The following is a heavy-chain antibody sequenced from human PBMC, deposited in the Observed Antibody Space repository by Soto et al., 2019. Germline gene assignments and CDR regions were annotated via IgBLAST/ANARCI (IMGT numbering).Heavy chain of an antibody. V-gene: IGHV4-4*02. Sequence: SETLSLTCAVSGGSISSSNWWSWVRQPPGKGLEWIGEIYHSGSTNYNPSLKSRVTISVDKSKNQFSLKLSSVTAADTAVYYCARGIVVVVAAVHWFDPWGQGTLVTVSS. CDR1: GGSISSSNW. J-gene: IGHJ5*02. CDR2: IYHSGST. D-gene: IGHD2-15*01. CDR3: ARGIVVVVAAVHWFDP.